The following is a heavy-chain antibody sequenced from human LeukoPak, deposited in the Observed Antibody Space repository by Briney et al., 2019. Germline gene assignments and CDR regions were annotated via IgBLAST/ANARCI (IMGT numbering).Heavy chain of an antibody. CDR2: INPNSGGT. Sequence: ASVKVSCKASGYTFTCYYMHRVRQAPGQGLEWMGRINPNSGGTNYVQKFQGRVTMTRDASISTAYMELSRLRYDDTAVYYCARDWSGILGYYYYGMDVWGQGTTVTVSS. V-gene: IGHV1-2*06. CDR1: GYTFTCYY. CDR3: ARDWSGILGYYYYGMDV. J-gene: IGHJ6*02. D-gene: IGHD3-10*01.